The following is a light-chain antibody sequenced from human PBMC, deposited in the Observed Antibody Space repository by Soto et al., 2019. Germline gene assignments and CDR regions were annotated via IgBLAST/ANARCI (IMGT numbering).Light chain of an antibody. V-gene: IGKV1-39*01. CDR1: QSISSY. CDR2: AAS. CDR3: QKSYSPPWT. J-gene: IGKJ1*01. Sequence: DIQMTQSPSTLSASVGDRVTITCRASQSISSYLNWYQQKPGKAPKLLIYAASSLQSGVPSRFSGSGSGTDFTRTISSLQPEDFATYYCQKSYSPPWTFGQGTTADI.